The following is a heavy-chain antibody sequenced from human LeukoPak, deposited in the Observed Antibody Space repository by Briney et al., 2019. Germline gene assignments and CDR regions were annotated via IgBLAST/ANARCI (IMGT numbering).Heavy chain of an antibody. V-gene: IGHV3-49*03. CDR3: TRDRGAYNLYDY. D-gene: IGHD1-1*01. CDR2: IRSKAYGETA. Sequence: PGGSLRPSCTASGFTSGDYAMSWIRQAPGKGLEWVGFIRSKAYGETADYAASVKGRFTISRDDSKAIAYLQMNSLKTEDTAVYHCTRDRGAYNLYDYWGQGTLVTVSS. J-gene: IGHJ4*02. CDR1: GFTSGDYA.